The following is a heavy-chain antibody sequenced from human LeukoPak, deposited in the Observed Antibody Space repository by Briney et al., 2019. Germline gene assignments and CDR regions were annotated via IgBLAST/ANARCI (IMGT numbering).Heavy chain of an antibody. CDR2: IYSGGST. CDR3: ARIAYSGYDFRGGADY. D-gene: IGHD5-12*01. CDR1: EFSVGSNY. Sequence: GGSLRLSCAASEFSVGSNYMTWVRQAPGKGLEWVSLIYSGGSTYYTDSVKGRFTISRDNSKNTLYLQMNSLRAEDTAVYYCARIAYSGYDFRGGADYWGQGTLVTVSS. V-gene: IGHV3-66*01. J-gene: IGHJ4*02.